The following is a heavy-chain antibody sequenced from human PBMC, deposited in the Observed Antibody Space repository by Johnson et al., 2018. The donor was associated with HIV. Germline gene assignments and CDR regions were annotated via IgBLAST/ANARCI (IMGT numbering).Heavy chain of an antibody. CDR3: ARAVARGSAFDI. V-gene: IGHV3-13*01. D-gene: IGHD3-16*01. Sequence: VQVVESGGGLVQPGGSLRLSCAASGFTFSSYDMHWVRQATGKGLEWVSAIGTAGDSYYPGSVKGRFTISRENAKNSLYLQMNSLRAGEPAVYYCARAVARGSAFDIWGQGTMVTVSS. J-gene: IGHJ3*02. CDR1: GFTFSSYD. CDR2: IGTAGDS.